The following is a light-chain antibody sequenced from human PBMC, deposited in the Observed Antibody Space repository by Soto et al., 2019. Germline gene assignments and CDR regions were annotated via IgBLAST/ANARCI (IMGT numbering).Light chain of an antibody. CDR3: SSYTSRSNVV. Sequence: QSALTQPASVSGSPGQSITISCTGTSSDVGGYNYVSWYQQHPGKAPKLMIYDVSNRPSGVSNRFSGSKSGNTASLTISGLHAEDEADYYCSSYTSRSNVVFGGGTKLTVL. J-gene: IGLJ2*01. CDR2: DVS. CDR1: SSDVGGYNY. V-gene: IGLV2-14*01.